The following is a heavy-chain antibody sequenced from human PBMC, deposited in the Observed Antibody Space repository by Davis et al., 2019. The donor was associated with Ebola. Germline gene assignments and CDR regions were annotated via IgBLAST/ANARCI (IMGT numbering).Heavy chain of an antibody. J-gene: IGHJ4*02. D-gene: IGHD3-16*02. CDR3: ARDSGMITFGGLIFH. V-gene: IGHV1-18*04. CDR1: GYSFTTYG. Sequence: ASVKVSCKASGYSFTTYGISWVRQAPGQGLEWMGWISGYNGNTKYVQNIQGRFTMTTDTSTSTAYMELRGLRSDDTAVYYCARDSGMITFGGLIFHWGQGTLVTVSS. CDR2: ISGYNGNT.